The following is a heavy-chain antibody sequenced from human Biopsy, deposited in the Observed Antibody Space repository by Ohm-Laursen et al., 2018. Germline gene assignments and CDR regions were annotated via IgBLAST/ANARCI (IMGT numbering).Heavy chain of an antibody. V-gene: IGHV4-61*08. CDR1: GGSISSSGDY. CDR3: ARATNSTGWPYYYFYGMDV. Sequence: GTLSLTCTVSGGSISSSGDYWSWIRQPPGKGLEWIGYIYYSGSTNYNPSLKSRVTISVDTSKNQFSLRLNSVTAADTAVYYCARATNSTGWPYYYFYGMDVWGQGTTVTVSS. CDR2: IYYSGST. D-gene: IGHD2/OR15-2a*01. J-gene: IGHJ6*02.